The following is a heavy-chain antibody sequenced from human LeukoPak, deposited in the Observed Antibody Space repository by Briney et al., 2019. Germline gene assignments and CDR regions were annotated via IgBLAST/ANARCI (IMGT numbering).Heavy chain of an antibody. CDR1: GGSISSSSYY. CDR3: ARARGIAADGYTGYWFDP. D-gene: IGHD6-13*01. J-gene: IGHJ5*02. V-gene: IGHV4-39*07. Sequence: PSETLSLPCTVSGGSISSSSYYWGWIRQPPGKGLEWIGSIYYSGSTYYNPSLKSRVTISVDTSKNQFSLKLSSVTAADTAVYYCARARGIAADGYTGYWFDPWGQGTLVTISS. CDR2: IYYSGST.